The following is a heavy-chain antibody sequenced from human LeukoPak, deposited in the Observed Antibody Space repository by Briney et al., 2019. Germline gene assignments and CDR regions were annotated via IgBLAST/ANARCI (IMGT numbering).Heavy chain of an antibody. Sequence: ASVKVSCKASGYTFTSYYMHWVRQAPGQGLEWMGIINPSGGSTSYAQKFQGRVTMTRDMSTSTVYMELSSLRSEDTAVYYCARDTGRVSYSSSSRWFDPWGQGTLVTVSS. V-gene: IGHV1-46*01. J-gene: IGHJ5*02. CDR3: ARDTGRVSYSSSSRWFDP. D-gene: IGHD6-6*01. CDR1: GYTFTSYY. CDR2: INPSGGST.